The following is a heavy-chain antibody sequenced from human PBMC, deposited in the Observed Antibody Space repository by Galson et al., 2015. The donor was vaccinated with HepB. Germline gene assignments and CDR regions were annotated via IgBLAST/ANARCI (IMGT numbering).Heavy chain of an antibody. CDR1: GYTFTAYF. V-gene: IGHV1-2*06. Sequence: SVKVSCKASGYTFTAYFMHWVRQAPGQGLEWMGRINPNSGGTIFAQNFQGRVTMTRDPSSSTAYMDLSSLGPDDTAVYYCARAYSSTYRFDYWGQGTLVTVSS. J-gene: IGHJ4*02. CDR3: ARAYSSTYRFDY. D-gene: IGHD6-6*01. CDR2: INPNSGGT.